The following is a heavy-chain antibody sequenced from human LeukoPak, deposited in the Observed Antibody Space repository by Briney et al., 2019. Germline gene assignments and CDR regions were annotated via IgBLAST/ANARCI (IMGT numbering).Heavy chain of an antibody. V-gene: IGHV4-61*08. CDR2: IYHSGST. Sequence: PSETLSLTCTVSGGSISSGGYYWSWIRQPPGKGLEWIGYIYHSGSTYYNPSLKSRVTISVDTSKNQFSLKLSSVTAADTAVYYCARDGVVPAARGAFDIWGQGTMVTVSS. CDR3: ARDGVVPAARGAFDI. CDR1: GGSISSGGYY. D-gene: IGHD2-2*01. J-gene: IGHJ3*02.